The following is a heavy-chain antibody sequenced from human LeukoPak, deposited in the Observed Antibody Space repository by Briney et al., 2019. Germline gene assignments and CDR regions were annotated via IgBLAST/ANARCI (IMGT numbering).Heavy chain of an antibody. D-gene: IGHD3-22*01. CDR3: ARGFYDSSGYFDY. CDR2: ISSSSSYI. J-gene: IGHJ4*02. Sequence: GGSLRLSCAASGFTFSSYSMTWVRQAPGKGLEWVSSISSSSSYIYYADSVKGRFTISRDNAKNSLYLQMNSLRAEDTAVYYCARGFYDSSGYFDYWGQGTLVTVSS. CDR1: GFTFSSYS. V-gene: IGHV3-21*01.